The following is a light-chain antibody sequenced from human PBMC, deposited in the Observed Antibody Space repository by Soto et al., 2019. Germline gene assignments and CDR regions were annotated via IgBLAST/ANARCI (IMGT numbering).Light chain of an antibody. V-gene: IGKV3-20*01. J-gene: IGKJ1*01. CDR1: QGVISSI. Sequence: EIVLTQSPGTLSLSPGERATLSCRASQGVISSILAWYQQKPGQAPRLLIYGASSRATGIPDRFSGSGSGTDFTLSISRLEPEDFAVYHCQQYRSLPWTFGQGTKVEIK. CDR3: QQYRSLPWT. CDR2: GAS.